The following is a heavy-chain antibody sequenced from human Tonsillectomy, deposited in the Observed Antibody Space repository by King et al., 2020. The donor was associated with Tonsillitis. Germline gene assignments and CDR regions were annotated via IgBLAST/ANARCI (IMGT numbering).Heavy chain of an antibody. J-gene: IGHJ4*02. Sequence: VQLQESGPGLVKPWETLSLTCTVSGGSISSYYWSWIRQPAGKGLEWIGRIYISGSTNYNPSLKSRVTMSVDTSKNQFSLKLTSVTAADTAVYYCAMECCSGGSCSSDYWGQGTLVTVSS. V-gene: IGHV4-4*07. CDR3: AMECCSGGSCSSDY. CDR2: IYISGST. CDR1: GGSISSYY. D-gene: IGHD2-15*01.